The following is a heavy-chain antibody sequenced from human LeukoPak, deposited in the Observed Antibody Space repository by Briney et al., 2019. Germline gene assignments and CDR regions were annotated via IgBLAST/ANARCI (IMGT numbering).Heavy chain of an antibody. V-gene: IGHV3-33*06. D-gene: IGHD4-17*01. CDR1: GFTFSSYG. CDR2: IWDDGSNK. CDR3: AKDPTTHPYYFDY. J-gene: IGHJ4*02. Sequence: GRSLRLSCAASGFTFSSYGMRWVRQAPGKGLEGGAVIWDDGSNKYYADCVKGRFTSSRDNSKTPLYLHTNSLRAEDTAVYYCAKDPTTHPYYFDYWGQGTLVTVSS.